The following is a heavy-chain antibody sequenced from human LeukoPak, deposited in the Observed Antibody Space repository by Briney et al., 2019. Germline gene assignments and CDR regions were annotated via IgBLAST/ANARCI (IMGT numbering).Heavy chain of an antibody. Sequence: SETLSLTCTVSGGSISSSSYYWGWIRQPPGKGLEWIGSIYYSGSTYYNPSLKSRVTISVDTSKNQFSLKLSSVTAADTAVYYCARQHGSNYDFWGGYFNWFDPWGQGTLVTVSS. D-gene: IGHD3-3*01. V-gene: IGHV4-39*01. CDR1: GGSISSSSYY. CDR3: ARQHGSNYDFWGGYFNWFDP. CDR2: IYYSGST. J-gene: IGHJ5*02.